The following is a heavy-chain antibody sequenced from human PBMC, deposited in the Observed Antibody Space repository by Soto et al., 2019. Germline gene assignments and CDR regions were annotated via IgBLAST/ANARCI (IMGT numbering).Heavy chain of an antibody. V-gene: IGHV4-4*02. CDR3: AREATTTVTKAWFDP. CDR1: SGSISSSNW. CDR2: IYHSGST. D-gene: IGHD4-17*01. Sequence: QVQLQESGPGLVKPSGTLSLTCAVSSGSISSSNWWSWVRQPPGKGLEWIGEIYHSGSTNYNPSPKSRVTLSEDTTQRQFSLRRCSVRPADTAVYYCAREATTTVTKAWFDPWGQGTLVTVSS. J-gene: IGHJ5*02.